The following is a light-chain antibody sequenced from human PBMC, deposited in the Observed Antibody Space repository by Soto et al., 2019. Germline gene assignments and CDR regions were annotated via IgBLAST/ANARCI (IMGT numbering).Light chain of an antibody. J-gene: IGLJ1*01. Sequence: QSALTQPASVSASPGQSITISCTGTSSDVGGSNFVSWYQQHPGKPPKLIIYDVATRPSGVSNRFSRSKSGSTASLIISRLQTEEEADYYCVSFTSSTTYVFGSRTKLTVL. CDR1: SSDVGGSNF. CDR2: DVA. CDR3: VSFTSSTTYV. V-gene: IGLV2-14*03.